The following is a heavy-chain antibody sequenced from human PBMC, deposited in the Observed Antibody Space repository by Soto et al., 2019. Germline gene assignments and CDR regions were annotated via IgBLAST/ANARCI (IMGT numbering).Heavy chain of an antibody. Sequence: QVQLVQSEAEVKKPGASVKVSCKASGYTFTNYGISWVRQAPGQGLEWLGWVSTYNGNTNYAQKLQGRVTMTTDTAXGXXYMELRSLRSDDTAVYYCARDGYKSDYYYYDGMDVWGQGTTVTVSS. V-gene: IGHV1-18*01. J-gene: IGHJ6*02. D-gene: IGHD5-12*01. CDR1: GYTFTNYG. CDR3: ARDGYKSDYYYYDGMDV. CDR2: VSTYNGNT.